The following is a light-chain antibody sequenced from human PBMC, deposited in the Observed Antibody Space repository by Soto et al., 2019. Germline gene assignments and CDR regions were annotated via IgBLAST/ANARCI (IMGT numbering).Light chain of an antibody. CDR3: QQYVNSPVT. Sequence: EIVLTQSPDTLYWSPGEGATLSCRASQRVNGSYLAWYQQKPGQAPRLLISGASDRATGVPARVSGSGYGTDFTLTISRLEPEDFAVYYCQQYVNSPVTFGQGTRLQMK. CDR2: GAS. J-gene: IGKJ2*01. V-gene: IGKV3-20*01. CDR1: QRVNGSY.